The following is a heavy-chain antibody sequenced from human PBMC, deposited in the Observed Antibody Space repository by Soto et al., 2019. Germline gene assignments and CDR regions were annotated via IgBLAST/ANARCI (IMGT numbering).Heavy chain of an antibody. CDR2: INTNTGNP. Sequence: EASVKVSCKASGYTFTSYAMNWVRQAPGQRLEWMGWINTNTGNPTYAQGFTGRFVFSLDTSVSTAYLQICSLKAEDTAVYYCARAAQYCTNGVCYSGHYYFDYWGQGTLVTVSS. CDR3: ARAAQYCTNGVCYSGHYYFDY. J-gene: IGHJ4*02. CDR1: GYTFTSYA. D-gene: IGHD2-8*01. V-gene: IGHV7-4-1*01.